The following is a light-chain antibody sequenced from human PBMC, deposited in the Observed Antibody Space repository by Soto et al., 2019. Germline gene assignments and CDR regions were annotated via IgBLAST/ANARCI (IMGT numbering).Light chain of an antibody. V-gene: IGLV2-14*01. CDR1: SSDVGGSNH. CDR3: SSYATSSTLVL. Sequence: QSVLTQPASVSGSPGQSITISCTGTSSDVGGSNHVSWYQQHPDKAPKLMIFDVSTRPSGVSNRFSGSKSGNTASLTISGLQAEDEADYYCSSYATSSTLVLFGGGTKVTVL. CDR2: DVS. J-gene: IGLJ3*02.